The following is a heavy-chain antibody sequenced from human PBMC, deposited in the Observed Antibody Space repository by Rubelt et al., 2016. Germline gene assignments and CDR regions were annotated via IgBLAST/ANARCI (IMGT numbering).Heavy chain of an antibody. D-gene: IGHD3-22*01. CDR3: ARGADTYYYDVGGAFDI. V-gene: IGHV3-74*01. CDR2: ST. Sequence: STSYADSVKGRFTISRDNAKNSLYLQMNSLRAEDTAVYYCARGADTYYYDVGGAFDIWGQGTMVTVSS. J-gene: IGHJ3*02.